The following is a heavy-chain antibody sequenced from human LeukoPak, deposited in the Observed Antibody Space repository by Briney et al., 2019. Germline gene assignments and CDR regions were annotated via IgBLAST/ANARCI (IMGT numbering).Heavy chain of an antibody. Sequence: ASVKVSCKASEYTFTGYYMHWVRLAPGQGLEWMGWINPNNGGTKYAQKFQGRVTMTSDTSVSTAYMQLNSLTSDDTAVYYCASPDYYGWGSYKFDPWGQGTLVTVSS. J-gene: IGHJ5*02. CDR1: EYTFTGYY. CDR3: ASPDYYGWGSYKFDP. D-gene: IGHD3-10*01. V-gene: IGHV1-2*02. CDR2: INPNNGGT.